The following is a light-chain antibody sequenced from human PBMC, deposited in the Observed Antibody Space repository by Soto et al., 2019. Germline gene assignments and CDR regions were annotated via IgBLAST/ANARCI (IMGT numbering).Light chain of an antibody. J-gene: IGLJ1*01. CDR1: SNDVGGYNF. CDR3: VSYGGNENFV. Sequence: QSVLTQPPSASGSPGQSVTISCTGTSNDVGGYNFVSWYQQHPGKAPKLMIFEVSQRPSGVPERFSGSKSGNTASLTVSGLQAEEVADYYCVSYGGNENFVFGTGTKVTVL. V-gene: IGLV2-8*01. CDR2: EVS.